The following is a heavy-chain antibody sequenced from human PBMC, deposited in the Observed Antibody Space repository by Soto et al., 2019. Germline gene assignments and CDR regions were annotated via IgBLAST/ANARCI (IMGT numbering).Heavy chain of an antibody. D-gene: IGHD7-27*01. Sequence: QVQLQESGPGLVKPSETLSLTCTVSGGSVSSGSYYWSWIRQPPGKRLEWIGYIYYSGSTNYNPSLKSRVTISVDTSKNQFSLKLSSVTAADTAVYYCARGNWGSSGDYWGQGTLVTVSS. V-gene: IGHV4-61*01. J-gene: IGHJ4*02. CDR3: ARGNWGSSGDY. CDR1: GGSVSSGSYY. CDR2: IYYSGST.